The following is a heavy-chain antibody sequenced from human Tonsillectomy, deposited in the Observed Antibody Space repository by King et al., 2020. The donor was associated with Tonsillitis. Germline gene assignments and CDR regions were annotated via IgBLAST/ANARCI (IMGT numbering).Heavy chain of an antibody. CDR2: INYSGST. CDR1: GGSISSSSCY. J-gene: IGHJ4*02. CDR3: ARLRWDVIVACPTFDY. D-gene: IGHD3-16*02. Sequence: QLQESGPGLVKPSETLSLNCTVSGGSISSSSCYWGWIRQPPGKGLEWIGSINYSGSTYYNPSLKSRVTIAVDTSKNQFSMKRSSVNAADTAVFYCARLRWDVIVACPTFDYWSQGTLVTVSS. V-gene: IGHV4-39*01.